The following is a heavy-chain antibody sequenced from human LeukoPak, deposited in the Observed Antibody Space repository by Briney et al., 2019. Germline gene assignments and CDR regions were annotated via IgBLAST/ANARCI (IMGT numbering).Heavy chain of an antibody. V-gene: IGHV3-7*03. CDR3: AKVTIASPADNYYYGMDV. Sequence: QPGGSLRLSCATSGFTFNNYYMTWVRQAPGKGLEWVAHIMEDGSEKHYVDSVKGRFTISRDNAKNSLYLQMNSLRAEDTALYYCAKVTIASPADNYYYGMDVWGQGTTVTVSS. CDR2: IMEDGSEK. CDR1: GFTFNNYY. D-gene: IGHD2-2*01. J-gene: IGHJ6*02.